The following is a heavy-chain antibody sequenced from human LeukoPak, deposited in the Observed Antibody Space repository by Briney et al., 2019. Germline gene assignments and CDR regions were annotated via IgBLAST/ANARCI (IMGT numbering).Heavy chain of an antibody. J-gene: IGHJ4*02. CDR3: AGGSGTYSPDY. CDR2: ISESGNDI. CDR1: RFPFSSYT. D-gene: IGHD3-16*01. V-gene: IGHV3-21*01. Sequence: PGGSLRLSCAASRFPFSSYTMHWVRRAPGKGLEWVSSISESGNDIYYASSLNGRFTISRDNAKKSLFLQMNSLRVEDTAVYYCAGGSGTYSPDYWGQGTLVTVSS.